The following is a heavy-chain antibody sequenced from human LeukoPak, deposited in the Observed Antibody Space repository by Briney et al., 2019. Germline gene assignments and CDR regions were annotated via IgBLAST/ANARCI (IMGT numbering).Heavy chain of an antibody. D-gene: IGHD4-17*01. CDR2: IRSKANSYAT. CDR1: GFTFSGSA. V-gene: IGHV3-73*01. J-gene: IGHJ4*02. CDR3: TRIYAQVTTGERID. Sequence: GGSLRLPCAASGFTFSGSAMHWVRQASGKGLEWVGRIRSKANSYATAYAASVKGRFTISRDDSKNTAYLQMNSLKTEDTAVYYCTRIYAQVTTGERIDWGQGTLVTVSS.